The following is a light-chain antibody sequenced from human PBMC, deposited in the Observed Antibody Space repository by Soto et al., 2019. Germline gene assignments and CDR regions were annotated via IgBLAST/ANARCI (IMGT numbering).Light chain of an antibody. CDR1: QTISSW. V-gene: IGKV1-5*03. Sequence: DIPMAQSPSTLSGSVGDRVTITCVASQTISSWLAWYQQKPGKAPKLLIYKASTLKSGVPSRFSGSGSGTEFTLTITSLQHDDFATYYCPHYNSYSEAFGQGTKADIK. J-gene: IGKJ1*01. CDR2: KAS. CDR3: PHYNSYSEA.